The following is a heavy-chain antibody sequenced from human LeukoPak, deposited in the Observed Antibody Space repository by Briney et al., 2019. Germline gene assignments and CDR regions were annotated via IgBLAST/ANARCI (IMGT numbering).Heavy chain of an antibody. CDR3: AKSGNTETVDY. D-gene: IGHD6-25*01. V-gene: IGHV3-23*01. CDR2: IRDSDGRT. Sequence: GGPLRLSCAASGFTFRTYSMNWVRQTPGKGPECVSTIRDSDGRTYYADFVEGRFIISRDNSTNTLYLQMNSLRAGDTAIYYCAKSGNTETVDYWGQGTLVTVSS. J-gene: IGHJ4*02. CDR1: GFTFRTYS.